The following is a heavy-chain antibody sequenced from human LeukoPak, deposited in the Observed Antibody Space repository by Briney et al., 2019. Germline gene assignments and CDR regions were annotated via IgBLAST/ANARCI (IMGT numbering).Heavy chain of an antibody. J-gene: IGHJ5*02. CDR3: VRDRPHNWFDP. V-gene: IGHV1-2*02. CDR2: IKPDSGNT. Sequence: ASVKVSCKASGGTFSSYAISWVRQAPGQGLEWMGLIKPDSGNTKYPQKFQGRVTMTRDTSITTAYMELNRLTSDDTAVYYCVRDRPHNWFDPWGQETLVTVSS. CDR1: GGTFSSYA.